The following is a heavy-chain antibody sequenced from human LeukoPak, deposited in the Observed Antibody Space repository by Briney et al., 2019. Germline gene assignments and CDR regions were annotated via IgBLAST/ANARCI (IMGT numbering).Heavy chain of an antibody. J-gene: IGHJ6*03. CDR3: ARVSSRQSCYYYYYMDV. CDR2: IKQDGSEK. V-gene: IGHV3-7*01. D-gene: IGHD6-13*01. Sequence: PGGSLRLSCAASEFTFSSYWMSWVRQAPGKGLEWVADIKQDGSEKYYVDSVKGRFTISRDNAKNSLYLQMNSLRAEDTAVYYCARVSSRQSCYYYYYMDVWGKGTTVTVSS. CDR1: EFTFSSYW.